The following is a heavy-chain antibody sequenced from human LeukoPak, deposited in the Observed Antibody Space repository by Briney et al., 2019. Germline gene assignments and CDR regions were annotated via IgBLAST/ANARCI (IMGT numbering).Heavy chain of an antibody. Sequence: SQTLSLTCAVSGGSLSSGGYSWSWIRQPPGTGLEWIGYIYHSGSTYYNPSLKSRVTISVDRSKNQFSLKLSSVTAADTAVYYCARGGLPFDYWGQGTLVTVSS. D-gene: IGHD3/OR15-3a*01. J-gene: IGHJ4*02. CDR1: GGSLSSGGYS. CDR2: IYHSGST. V-gene: IGHV4-30-2*01. CDR3: ARGGLPFDY.